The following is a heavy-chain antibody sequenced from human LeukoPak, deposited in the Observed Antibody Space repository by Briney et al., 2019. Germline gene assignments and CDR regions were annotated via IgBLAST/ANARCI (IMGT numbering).Heavy chain of an antibody. CDR2: IGAYNGNT. J-gene: IGHJ4*02. CDR1: GYTFAESG. V-gene: IGHV1-18*01. D-gene: IGHD2-2*01. CDR3: GRDHQYDFDY. Sequence: EASVKVSCKASGYTFAESGISWVRQAPGQGLEWMGWIGAYNGNTKYVQKFQGRVTMTADTSTSTAYLELGSLSSDDTALYYCGRDHQYDFDYWGRGTLVTVSS.